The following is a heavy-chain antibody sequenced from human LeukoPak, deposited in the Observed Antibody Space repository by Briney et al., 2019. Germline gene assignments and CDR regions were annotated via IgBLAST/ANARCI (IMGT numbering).Heavy chain of an antibody. D-gene: IGHD2-15*01. CDR2: SSDYDPDR. Sequence: GASVKVSCKASGYTFSTYGISWVRQAPGQGLEWMGWSSDYDPDRNYAQKFQGRLTVTTDTSTSTAYMELRSLTSDDTAIYYCVRDYYCSSNTCHYCSDPWGQGTLVTVSS. CDR1: GYTFSTYG. CDR3: VRDYYCSSNTCHYCSDP. J-gene: IGHJ5*02. V-gene: IGHV1-18*01.